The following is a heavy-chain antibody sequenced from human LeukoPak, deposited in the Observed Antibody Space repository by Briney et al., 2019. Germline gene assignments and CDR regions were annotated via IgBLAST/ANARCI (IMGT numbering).Heavy chain of an antibody. V-gene: IGHV1-18*01. CDR2: ISANDGNT. CDR1: GYTFTSYG. Sequence: ASVKVSCKASGYTFTSYGISWVRQAPGQGLEWMGWISANDGNTDYPQKLQGRVTMTTDTSTSTAYMELRSLRSDDTAVYYCARESHVTRDDYWGQGTLVTVSS. J-gene: IGHJ4*02. CDR3: ARESHVTRDDY. D-gene: IGHD3-10*01.